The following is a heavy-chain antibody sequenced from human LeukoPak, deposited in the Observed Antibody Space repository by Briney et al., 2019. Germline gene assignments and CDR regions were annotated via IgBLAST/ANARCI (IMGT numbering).Heavy chain of an antibody. V-gene: IGHV4-4*07. CDR1: GGSISSYY. D-gene: IGHD6-13*01. Sequence: SETLSLTCTVSGGSISSYYWSWIRQPAGKGLEWIGRIYTSGSTNYNPSLKSRVTISVDTSKNQFSLKLSSVTAADTAVYYCAGGPYSSSWYLFGYWGQGTLVTVSS. CDR2: IYTSGST. J-gene: IGHJ4*02. CDR3: AGGPYSSSWYLFGY.